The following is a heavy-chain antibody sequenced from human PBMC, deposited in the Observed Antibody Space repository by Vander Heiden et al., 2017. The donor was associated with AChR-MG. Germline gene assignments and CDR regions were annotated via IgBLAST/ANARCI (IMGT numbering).Heavy chain of an antibody. CDR2: SYTSGST. Sequence: QEQLQESGPGLVTPSETLSLPCTASGGSISSYYGSWIRQPAGKGLEWIGRSYTSGSTNYNPSIRSRVTMSVDTSKNQFSLKLSAVTAADTAVDYCARDSLLGPQGWELKVAFDIWGQGTMVTVSS. V-gene: IGHV4-4*07. CDR3: ARDSLLGPQGWELKVAFDI. CDR1: GGSISSYY. J-gene: IGHJ3*02. D-gene: IGHD1-26*01.